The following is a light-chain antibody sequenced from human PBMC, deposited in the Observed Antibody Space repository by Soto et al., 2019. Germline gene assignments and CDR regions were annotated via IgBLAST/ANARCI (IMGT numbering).Light chain of an antibody. CDR3: LKLNSFPPT. Sequence: DIQLTQSPSFLSASVGDRVTITCRASQGITTYLTWFQQKPGKAPKLLIYGASTLQSGVPSRFSGSGSGTEFTLTTSSLQPEDFATYFCLKLNSFPPTFGQGTKVDIK. CDR2: GAS. J-gene: IGKJ1*01. V-gene: IGKV1-9*01. CDR1: QGITTY.